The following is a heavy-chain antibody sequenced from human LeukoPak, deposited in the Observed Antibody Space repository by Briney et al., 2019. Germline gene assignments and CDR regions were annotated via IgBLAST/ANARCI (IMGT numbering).Heavy chain of an antibody. J-gene: IGHJ5*02. D-gene: IGHD4-17*01. CDR1: GYSISSGYY. Sequence: ASETLSLTCNVPGYSISSGYYWDWIRQAPGRGLEWLGYISNSGTTDYNPSLKSRVTMSVDTSKNEFSLKVTSVTAAGTAMYYCARVVRGAVTSNCFDPWGQGTLVTVSS. CDR2: ISNSGTT. V-gene: IGHV4-38-2*02. CDR3: ARVVRGAVTSNCFDP.